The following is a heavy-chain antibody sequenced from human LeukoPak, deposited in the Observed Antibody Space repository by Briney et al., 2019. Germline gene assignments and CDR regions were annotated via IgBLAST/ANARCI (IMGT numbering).Heavy chain of an antibody. CDR2: ISGSGGST. CDR3: AKGPWRYFDSLSDY. Sequence: GALRLSCAASGFTFSSYAMSWVRQAPGKGLEWVSAISGSGGSTYYADSVKGRFTISRDNSKNTLYLQMNSLRAEDTAVYYCAKGPWRYFDSLSDYWGQGTLVTVSS. D-gene: IGHD3-9*01. V-gene: IGHV3-23*01. J-gene: IGHJ4*02. CDR1: GFTFSSYA.